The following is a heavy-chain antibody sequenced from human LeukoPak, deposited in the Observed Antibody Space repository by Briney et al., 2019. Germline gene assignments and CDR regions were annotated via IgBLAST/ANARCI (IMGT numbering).Heavy chain of an antibody. CDR1: GGSISSSSYY. J-gene: IGHJ4*02. D-gene: IGHD3-22*01. V-gene: IGHV4-39*01. Sequence: PSETLSLTCTVSGGSISSSSYYWGWIRQPPGKGLEWIGSIYYSGSTYYSPSLKSRVTISVDTSKNQFSLKLSSVTAADTAVYYCASGVYYYDSSGYYYLVSPFDYWGQGTLVTVSS. CDR2: IYYSGST. CDR3: ASGVYYYDSSGYYYLVSPFDY.